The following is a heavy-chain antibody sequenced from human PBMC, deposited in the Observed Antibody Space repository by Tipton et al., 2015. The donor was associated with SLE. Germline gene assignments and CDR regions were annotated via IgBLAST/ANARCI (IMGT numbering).Heavy chain of an antibody. CDR1: GGSISSYY. J-gene: IGHJ4*02. Sequence: TLSLTCTVSGGSISSYYWSWIRQPPGKGLEWIGYIYYSGSTNYNPSLKSRVTISVDTSKNQFSLKLSSVTAADTAVYYFASASNGYFDWLGNARAFDYWGQGTLVTVSS. CDR3: ASASNGYFDWLGNARAFDY. D-gene: IGHD3-9*01. CDR2: IYYSGST. V-gene: IGHV4-59*12.